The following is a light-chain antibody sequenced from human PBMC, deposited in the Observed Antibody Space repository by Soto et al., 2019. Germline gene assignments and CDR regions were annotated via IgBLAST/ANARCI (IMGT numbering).Light chain of an antibody. V-gene: IGKV1-5*01. CDR2: DAS. CDR3: QQYNSYSWT. J-gene: IGKJ1*01. Sequence: DIQMTQSPSTLSASVGDRVTNTCRASQSISSWLAWYQQKPGKAPKLLIYDASSLESGVPSRFSGSGSGTEFTLTISSLQPDDFATYYRQQYNSYSWTFGQGTKVDIK. CDR1: QSISSW.